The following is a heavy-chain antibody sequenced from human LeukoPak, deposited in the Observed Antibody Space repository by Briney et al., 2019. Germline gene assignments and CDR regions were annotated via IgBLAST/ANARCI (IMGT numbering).Heavy chain of an antibody. V-gene: IGHV3-66*01. Sequence: GGSLRLSCAASGFTVSSSYMTWVRQAPGKGLEWVSVLYSSGHTYYADSVKGRFTVSRDNSKNTLYLQMNSLRAEDTAVYYCARVLVGSKGDVWGQGAMVTVSS. CDR1: GFTVSSSY. J-gene: IGHJ3*01. D-gene: IGHD1-26*01. CDR2: LYSSGHT. CDR3: ARVLVGSKGDV.